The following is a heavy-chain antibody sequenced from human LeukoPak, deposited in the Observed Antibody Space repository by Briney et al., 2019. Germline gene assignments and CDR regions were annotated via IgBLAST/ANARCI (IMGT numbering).Heavy chain of an antibody. J-gene: IGHJ6*03. CDR1: DGSINLFY. CDR2: VHHSDAS. CDR3: ARGLREMATLRPPYYMDV. D-gene: IGHD5-24*01. Sequence: SETLSLTCSVSDGSINLFYWSWIRQTPGKGLEWIGYVHHSDASSYNPALRGRVTISMDTSENQFSLKMRSVSAADTAVYFCARGLREMATLRPPYYMDVWGKGTTVTVSS. V-gene: IGHV4-59*01.